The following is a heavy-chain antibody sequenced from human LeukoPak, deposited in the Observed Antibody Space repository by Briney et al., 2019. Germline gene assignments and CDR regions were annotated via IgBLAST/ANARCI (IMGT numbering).Heavy chain of an antibody. D-gene: IGHD2-15*01. V-gene: IGHV4-61*02. J-gene: IGHJ5*02. CDR1: GGSLSSGRNY. CDR3: ARVDGSCSGGSCPSGNWFDP. Sequence: SQTLSLTCTVSGGSLSSGRNYWTWIRQPAGKGLEWIGRIYIFSGSTNYNPSLKSRVTISVDTSKNQFSLKLTSVTAADTAVYYCARVDGSCSGGSCPSGNWFDPWRQGTLVTVSS. CDR2: IYIFSGST.